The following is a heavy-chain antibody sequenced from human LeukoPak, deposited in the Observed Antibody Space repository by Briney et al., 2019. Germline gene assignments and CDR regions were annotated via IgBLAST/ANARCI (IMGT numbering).Heavy chain of an antibody. D-gene: IGHD3-22*01. CDR3: ARASGYYDSSGYHINYFDY. V-gene: IGHV4-39*01. Sequence: PSETLSLTCTVSGGSISSSSYYWGWIRQPPGKGLEWIGSTYYSGSTYYNPSLKSRVTISVDTSKNQFSLKLSSVTAADTAVYYCARASGYYDSSGYHINYFDYWGQGTLVTVSS. CDR2: TYYSGST. CDR1: GGSISSSSYY. J-gene: IGHJ4*02.